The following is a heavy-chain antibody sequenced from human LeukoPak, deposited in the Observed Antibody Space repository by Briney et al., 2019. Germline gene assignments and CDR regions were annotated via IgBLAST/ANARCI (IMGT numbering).Heavy chain of an antibody. Sequence: GGSLRLSCAASGFSFSSYAMHWVRQAPGKGVEWVAVISYDGSNFYRADSVKGRFTISRDNAKNTLYLQMNSLRAEDTAIYYCARDRRWGSFDLWGQGTMVTVSS. CDR2: ISYDGSNF. CDR3: ARDRRWGSFDL. CDR1: GFSFSSYA. D-gene: IGHD3-16*01. V-gene: IGHV3-30*03. J-gene: IGHJ3*01.